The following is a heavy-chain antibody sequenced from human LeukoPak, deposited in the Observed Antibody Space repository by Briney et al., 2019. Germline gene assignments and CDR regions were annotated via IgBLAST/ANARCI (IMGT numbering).Heavy chain of an antibody. J-gene: IGHJ5*02. D-gene: IGHD3-22*01. V-gene: IGHV1-18*01. CDR1: GYTFTSYG. CDR3: ARAGYDSSGYYLS. Sequence: GASVKVSCKASGYTFTSYGISWVRQAPGQGLEWMGWISAYNGNTNYAQKFQGRVTMTRDTSTSTVYMELSSLRSEDTAVYYCARAGYDSSGYYLSWGQGTLVTVSS. CDR2: ISAYNGNT.